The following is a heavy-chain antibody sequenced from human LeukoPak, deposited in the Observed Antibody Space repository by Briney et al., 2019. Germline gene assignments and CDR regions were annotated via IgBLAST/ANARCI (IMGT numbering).Heavy chain of an antibody. J-gene: IGHJ4*02. Sequence: GGSLRLSCAASGFPFSSYGMHWVRQAPGKGLEWVAVIWYDGSDKYYADSVKGRFTISRDNSKNTLYLQMTSLRADDTAVYYCARDRVLHYFDYWGQGALVTVSS. V-gene: IGHV3-33*08. CDR2: IWYDGSDK. CDR1: GFPFSSYG. D-gene: IGHD3-16*01. CDR3: ARDRVLHYFDY.